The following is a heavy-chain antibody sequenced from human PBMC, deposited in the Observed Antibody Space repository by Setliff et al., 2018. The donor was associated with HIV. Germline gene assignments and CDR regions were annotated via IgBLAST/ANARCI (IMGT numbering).Heavy chain of an antibody. CDR3: AREIQFSATTYYYYYMDD. CDR1: GGSISNSSSY. V-gene: IGHV4-39*02. Sequence: SETLSLTCTVSGGSISNSSSYWGWIRQPPGKRLEWIGSIYYSGSTYYNPSLKSRVTISVDTSKNHFSLRLDSVTAADTAVYYCAREIQFSATTYYYYYMDDWGRGTTVTVSS. D-gene: IGHD5-18*01. CDR2: IYYSGST. J-gene: IGHJ6*03.